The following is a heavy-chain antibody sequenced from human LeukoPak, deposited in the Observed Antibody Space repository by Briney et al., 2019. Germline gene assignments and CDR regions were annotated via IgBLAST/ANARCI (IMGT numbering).Heavy chain of an antibody. J-gene: IGHJ4*02. D-gene: IGHD3-10*01. V-gene: IGHV3-23*01. Sequence: GGSLRLSCAASGFTFSSYAMSWVRQAPGKGLEWVSAISGSGGSTYYADSVKGRFTISRDNSKNTLYLQMNSLRAEDTAVYYCAKAAVLWFGELLYVDYWGQGTLVTVSS. CDR3: AKAAVLWFGELLYVDY. CDR2: ISGSGGST. CDR1: GFTFSSYA.